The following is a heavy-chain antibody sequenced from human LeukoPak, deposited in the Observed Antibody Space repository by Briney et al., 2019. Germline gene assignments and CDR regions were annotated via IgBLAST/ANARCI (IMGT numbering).Heavy chain of an antibody. J-gene: IGHJ4*02. CDR3: AKADYVEWLFCYYFDY. Sequence: RASVKVSCKASGYTFTDYYILWVRQAPGQGLEWMGVIHPRGGGTTYAQKFQGRVTMTRDTSTSTVYMELSSLRAEDTAVYYCAKADYVEWLFCYYFDYWGQGTLVTVSS. V-gene: IGHV1-46*01. CDR1: GYTFTDYY. D-gene: IGHD3-3*01. CDR2: IHPRGGGT.